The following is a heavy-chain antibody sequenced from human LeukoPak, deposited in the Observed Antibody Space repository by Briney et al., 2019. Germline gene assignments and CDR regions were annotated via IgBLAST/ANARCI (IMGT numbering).Heavy chain of an antibody. V-gene: IGHV3-33*01. Sequence: GGSLRLSCAASGFTFSSYGMHWVHQAPGKGLEWVAVIWYDGSNKYYADSVKGRFTISRDNSKNTLYLQMNSLRAEDTAVYYCARDPGDYYGSGSSDAFDIWGQGTMVTVSS. J-gene: IGHJ3*02. CDR1: GFTFSSYG. D-gene: IGHD3-10*01. CDR2: IWYDGSNK. CDR3: ARDPGDYYGSGSSDAFDI.